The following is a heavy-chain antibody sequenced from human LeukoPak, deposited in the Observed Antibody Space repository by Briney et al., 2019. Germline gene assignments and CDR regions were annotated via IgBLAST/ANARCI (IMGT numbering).Heavy chain of an antibody. CDR1: GGSISSGHYY. J-gene: IGHJ5*02. CDR3: ARVVGIAVAGSRSNWFDP. D-gene: IGHD6-19*01. CDR2: IYTTGST. V-gene: IGHV4-61*02. Sequence: SQTLSLTCTVSGGSISSGHYYWNWIRQPAGKGLEWIGRIYTTGSTNYNPSLKSRVTISVDTSKNQFSLKLSSVTAADTAVYYCARVVGIAVAGSRSNWFDPWGQGTLVTVSS.